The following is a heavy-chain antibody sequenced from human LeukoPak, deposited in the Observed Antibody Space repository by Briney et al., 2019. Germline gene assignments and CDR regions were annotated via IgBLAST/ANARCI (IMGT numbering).Heavy chain of an antibody. V-gene: IGHV4-59*01. CDR1: GGSISSYY. D-gene: IGHD1-1*01. Sequence: SETLSLTCTVSGGSISSYYWTWIRQTPGKGLEWIGYIYNSGNTNYNPSLKSRVTISVDTSKNQFSLKLSSVTAADTAVYYCARAANDLYYFDYWGQGTLVTVSS. CDR3: ARAANDLYYFDY. J-gene: IGHJ4*02. CDR2: IYNSGNT.